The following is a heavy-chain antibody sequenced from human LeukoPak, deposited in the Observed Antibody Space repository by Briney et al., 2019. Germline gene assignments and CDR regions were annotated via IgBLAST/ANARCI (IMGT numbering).Heavy chain of an antibody. CDR3: ARASWQWLDAGDLDY. V-gene: IGHV1-18*01. Sequence: GASVKVSCKASGYTFTSYGISWVRQAPGQGLEWMGWISAYNGNTNYAQKLQGRVTMTTDTSTSTAYMELRSLRSDDTAVYYCARASWQWLDAGDLDYWGQGTLVTVSS. CDR2: ISAYNGNT. J-gene: IGHJ4*02. D-gene: IGHD6-19*01. CDR1: GYTFTSYG.